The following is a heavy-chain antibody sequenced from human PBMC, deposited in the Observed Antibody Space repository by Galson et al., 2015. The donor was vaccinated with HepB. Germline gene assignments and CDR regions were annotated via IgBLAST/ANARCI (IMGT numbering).Heavy chain of an antibody. CDR3: AKVFQGYSYGYALDY. J-gene: IGHJ4*02. CDR2: ISWDGGST. Sequence: LRLSCAASGFTFDDYTMHWVRQAPGKGLEWVSLISWDGGSTYYADPVKGRFTISRDNSKNSLYLQMNSLRTEDTALYYCAKVFQGYSYGYALDYWGQGTLVTVSS. CDR1: GFTFDDYT. V-gene: IGHV3-43*01. D-gene: IGHD5-18*01.